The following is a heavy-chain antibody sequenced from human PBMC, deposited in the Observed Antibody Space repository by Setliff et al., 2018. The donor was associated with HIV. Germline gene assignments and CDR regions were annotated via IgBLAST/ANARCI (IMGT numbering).Heavy chain of an antibody. CDR3: ATSYGSGVAPFDN. J-gene: IGHJ4*02. D-gene: IGHD3-10*01. CDR1: GDTFSTHT. Sequence: SVKVSCKASGDTFSTHTIHWLRQAPGQGPEWMGRTIPIFSMSNAALNFQGRLMITADKSSNTAYMSLTKLTFEDAAMYYCATSYGSGVAPFDNWGQGTLVTVSS. V-gene: IGHV1-69*02. CDR2: TIPIFSMS.